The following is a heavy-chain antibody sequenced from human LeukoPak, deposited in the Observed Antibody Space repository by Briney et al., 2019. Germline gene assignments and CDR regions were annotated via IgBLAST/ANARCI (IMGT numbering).Heavy chain of an antibody. CDR3: ARLIRATNGMDV. V-gene: IGHV4-31*03. Sequence: SETLALTCTVSGGSISSGGYYWSWIRQHPGKGLEWIGYIYYSGNTYYNPSLKSRLTLSVDTSKNQFSPKLSSVTAADTAVYYCARLIRATNGMDVWGQGTTVTVSS. CDR2: IYYSGNT. CDR1: GGSISSGGYY. D-gene: IGHD1-26*01. J-gene: IGHJ6*02.